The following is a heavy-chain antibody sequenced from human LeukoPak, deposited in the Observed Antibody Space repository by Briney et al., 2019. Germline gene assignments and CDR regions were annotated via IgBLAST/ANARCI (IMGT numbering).Heavy chain of an antibody. Sequence: GGSLRLSCAASGFTFSSFSMIWVRQAPGKGLEWVSSTSSSAYTFYAESGKGRFTISRDNAKNSLYLQMNSLRAEDTAVYYCARADSSSWYPGYYYYYGTDVWGQGTTVTVSS. CDR2: TSSSAYT. CDR3: ARADSSSWYPGYYYYYGTDV. J-gene: IGHJ6*02. D-gene: IGHD6-13*01. V-gene: IGHV3-21*01. CDR1: GFTFSSFS.